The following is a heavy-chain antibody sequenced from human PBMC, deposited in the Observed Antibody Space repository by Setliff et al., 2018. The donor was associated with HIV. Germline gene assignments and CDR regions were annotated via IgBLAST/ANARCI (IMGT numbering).Heavy chain of an antibody. CDR3: ARSTGSTYHYYYMDV. CDR2: IYYTGST. CDR1: GGSITSYY. J-gene: IGHJ6*03. Sequence: SETLSLTCILSGGSITSYYWSWIRQPPGKGLEWIGYIYYTGSTNYNPSLKGRVTISVDTSKNHFSLKLFSVTAADTAVYYCARSTGSTYHYYYMDVWGKGTTVTVSS. V-gene: IGHV4-59*01.